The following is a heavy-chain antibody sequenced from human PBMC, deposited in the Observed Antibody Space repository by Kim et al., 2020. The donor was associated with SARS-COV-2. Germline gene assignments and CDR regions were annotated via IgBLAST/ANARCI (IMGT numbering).Heavy chain of an antibody. CDR2: IYYSGST. CDR1: GVSISSSSYY. CDR3: WAYYYDSSGYYPLYYYYGMDV. J-gene: IGHJ6*02. Sequence: SQTLSLTCTVSGVSISSSSYYWGWIRQPPGKGLEWIGSIYYSGSTYYNPSLKSRVTISVDTSKNQFSLKLSSVTAADTAVYYCWAYYYDSSGYYPLYYYYGMDVWGQGTTVTVS. D-gene: IGHD3-22*01. V-gene: IGHV4-39*07.